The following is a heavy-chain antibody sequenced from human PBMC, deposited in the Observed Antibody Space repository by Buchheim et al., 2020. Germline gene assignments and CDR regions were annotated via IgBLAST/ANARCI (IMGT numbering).Heavy chain of an antibody. V-gene: IGHV3-53*01. CDR1: GFTVSSNY. CDR2: IYSGGST. Sequence: EVQLVESGGGLIQPGGSLRLSCAASGFTVSSNYMSWVRQAPGKGLEWVSVIYSGGSTYYADSVKGRFTISRDNSKNTLYLQMNSLRAEDTAVYYCARDGVKGGSQCETYYDFNFCYYYGMDVWGQGTT. CDR3: ARDGVKGGSQCETYYDFNFCYYYGMDV. D-gene: IGHD3-3*01. J-gene: IGHJ6*02.